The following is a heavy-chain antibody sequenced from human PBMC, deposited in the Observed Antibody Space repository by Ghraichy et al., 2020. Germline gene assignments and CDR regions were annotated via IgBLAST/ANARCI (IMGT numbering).Heavy chain of an antibody. D-gene: IGHD3-16*02. Sequence: SGPTLVKPTQTLTLTCTFSGFSLSTSGVGVGWIRQPPGKALEWLALIYWNDDKRYSPSLKSRLTITKDTSKNQVVLTMTNMDPVDTATYYCAHRRGVLPTMITFGGVIVYFDYWGQGTLVTVSS. CDR1: GFSLSTSGVG. CDR2: IYWNDDK. V-gene: IGHV2-5*01. J-gene: IGHJ4*02. CDR3: AHRRGVLPTMITFGGVIVYFDY.